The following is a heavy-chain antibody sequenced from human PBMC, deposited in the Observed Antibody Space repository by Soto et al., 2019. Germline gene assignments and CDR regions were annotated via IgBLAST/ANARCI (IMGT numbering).Heavy chain of an antibody. V-gene: IGHV2-5*02. D-gene: IGHD4-17*01. J-gene: IGHJ4*02. CDR3: AHAGDYDLLSFDR. CDR2: IYWDDDK. Sequence: SGPTREPAQTLTLTCAFSGFSLTTTGTGVAWIRQPPGKALEWLALIYWDDDKRYSPSLKNRLTVSKDTSTNRVVLTITNMIPEDTGTYFCAHAGDYDLLSFDRWGPGTLVTVSS. CDR1: GFSLTTTGTG.